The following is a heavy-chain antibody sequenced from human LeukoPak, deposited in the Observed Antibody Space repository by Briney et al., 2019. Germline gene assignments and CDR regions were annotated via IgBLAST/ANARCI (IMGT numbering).Heavy chain of an antibody. D-gene: IGHD2-15*01. V-gene: IGHV3-23*01. J-gene: IGHJ4*02. CDR1: GFTFSSYA. CDR3: TTSGGSRLYYFDY. CDR2: ISGSGGTT. Sequence: GGSLRLSCAASGFTFSSYAMSWVRQAPGKGLEWVSAISGSGGTTYYADSVKGRLTISRDNSKNTLYLQMNSLRAEDTAVYYCTTSGGSRLYYFDYWGQGTLVTVSS.